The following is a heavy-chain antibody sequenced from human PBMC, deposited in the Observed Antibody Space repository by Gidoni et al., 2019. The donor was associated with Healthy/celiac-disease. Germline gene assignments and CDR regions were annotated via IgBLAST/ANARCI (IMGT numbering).Heavy chain of an antibody. CDR3: ARAAHYYYGMDV. CDR2: ISSSSSYI. CDR1: GFTFSSYS. V-gene: IGHV3-21*01. Sequence: EVQLVESGGGPVKPGGSLRLSCAASGFTFSSYSMNWVRQAPGKGLEWVSSISSSSSYIYYADSVKGRFTISRDNAKNSLYLQMNSLRAEDTAVYYCARAAHYYYGMDVWGQGTTVTVSS. J-gene: IGHJ6*02.